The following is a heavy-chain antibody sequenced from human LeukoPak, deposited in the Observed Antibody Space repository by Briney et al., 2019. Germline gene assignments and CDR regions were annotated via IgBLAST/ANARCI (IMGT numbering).Heavy chain of an antibody. J-gene: IGHJ4*01. D-gene: IGHD4-17*01. Sequence: GGSLRLSCAASGFTVSSNYMSWVSQAPGKGLEWVSVIYSGGSTYYADSVKGRFTISRDNSKNTLYLQMNSLRAEDTAVYYCARGDDYGDPMDYWGHGPLVTVSS. CDR1: GFTVSSNY. CDR2: IYSGGST. CDR3: ARGDDYGDPMDY. V-gene: IGHV3-66*02.